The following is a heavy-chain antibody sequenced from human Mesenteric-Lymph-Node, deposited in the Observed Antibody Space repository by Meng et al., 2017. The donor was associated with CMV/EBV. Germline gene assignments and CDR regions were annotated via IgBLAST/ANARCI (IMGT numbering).Heavy chain of an antibody. CDR2: ISSSSSYI. Sequence: GESLKISCAASGFTFSSYSMNWVRQAPGKGLEWVSSISSSSSYIYYADSVKGRFTISRDNAKNSLYLQMNSLRAEDTAVYYCATLSDWGAFDYWGQGTLVTVSS. V-gene: IGHV3-21*01. D-gene: IGHD3-16*01. CDR1: GFTFSSYS. J-gene: IGHJ4*02. CDR3: ATLSDWGAFDY.